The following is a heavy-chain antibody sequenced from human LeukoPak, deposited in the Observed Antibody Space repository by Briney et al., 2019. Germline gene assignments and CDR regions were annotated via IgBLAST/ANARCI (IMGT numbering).Heavy chain of an antibody. J-gene: IGHJ4*02. D-gene: IGHD6-19*01. CDR1: GFTFSSYA. V-gene: IGHV3-30*02. CDR2: IRYDGSNK. CDR3: AKDDAVAGSLDY. Sequence: PGGSLRLPCAASGFTFSSYAMHWVRQAPGKGLEWVAFIRYDGSNKYYADSVKGRFTISRDNSKNTLYLQMNSLRAEDTAVYYCAKDDAVAGSLDYWGQGTLVTVSS.